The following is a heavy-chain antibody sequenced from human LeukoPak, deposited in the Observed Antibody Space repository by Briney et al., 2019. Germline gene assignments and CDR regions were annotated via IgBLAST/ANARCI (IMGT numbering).Heavy chain of an antibody. CDR2: TYYKSKWYN. Sequence: SQTLSLTCAISGDSVSSNSAAWNWIRQSPSRGLEWLGRTYYKSKWYNDYAVSVESRMTINPDTSKNHFSLQLNSVTPEDTAVYYCARGGCSSTSCRRYFDYWGQGTLVTVSS. D-gene: IGHD2-2*01. CDR3: ARGGCSSTSCRRYFDY. J-gene: IGHJ4*02. CDR1: GDSVSSNSAA. V-gene: IGHV6-1*01.